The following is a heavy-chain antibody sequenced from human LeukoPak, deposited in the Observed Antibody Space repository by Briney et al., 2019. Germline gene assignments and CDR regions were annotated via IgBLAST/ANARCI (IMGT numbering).Heavy chain of an antibody. J-gene: IGHJ4*02. Sequence: GGSLRLSCVGSGFTFRSHAMSWVRQASEKGLEFVSGIYENGGTTYYADSVKGRFSISRDNSKNTLYLQMDSLRGEDTAVYYCAKDFRIGYSAHFDYWGQGALVTVSS. CDR3: AKDFRIGYSAHFDY. CDR1: GFTFRSHA. CDR2: IYENGGTT. V-gene: IGHV3-23*01. D-gene: IGHD2-21*01.